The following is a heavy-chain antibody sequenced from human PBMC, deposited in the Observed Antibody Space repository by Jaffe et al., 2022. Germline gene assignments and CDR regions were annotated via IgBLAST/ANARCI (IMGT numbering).Heavy chain of an antibody. CDR1: GFTFSSYA. CDR2: ISGSGGST. D-gene: IGHD2-2*01. CDR3: AKDRFYCSSTSCYAGIYYFDY. Sequence: EVQLLESGGGLVQPGGSLRLSCAASGFTFSSYAMSWVRQAPGKGLEWVSAISGSGGSTYYADSVKGRFTISRDNSKNTLYLQMNSLRAEDTAVYYCAKDRFYCSSTSCYAGIYYFDYWGQGTLVTVSS. V-gene: IGHV3-23*01. J-gene: IGHJ4*02.